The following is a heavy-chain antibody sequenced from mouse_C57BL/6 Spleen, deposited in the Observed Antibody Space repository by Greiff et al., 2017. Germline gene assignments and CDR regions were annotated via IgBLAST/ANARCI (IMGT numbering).Heavy chain of an antibody. D-gene: IGHD1-1*01. CDR3: ARRGLYYYFDY. Sequence: VQLQQSGPELVKPGASVKISCKASGYTFTDYYMNWVKQSHGKSLEWIGDINPNNGGTSYNQKFKGKATLTVDKSSSTAYMELRSLTSEDSAVYYCARRGLYYYFDYWGQGTTLTVSS. CDR1: GYTFTDYY. V-gene: IGHV1-26*01. J-gene: IGHJ2*01. CDR2: INPNNGGT.